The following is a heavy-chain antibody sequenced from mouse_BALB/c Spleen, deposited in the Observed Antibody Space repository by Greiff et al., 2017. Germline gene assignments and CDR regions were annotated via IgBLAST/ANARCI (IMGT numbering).Heavy chain of an antibody. Sequence: EVKLVESGPGLVKPSQSLSLTCSVTGYSITSGYYWNWIRQFPGNKLEWMGYISYDGSNNYNPSLKNRISITRDTSKNQFFLKLNSVTTEDTATYYCARDTDGYWGQGTLVTVSA. CDR2: ISYDGSN. CDR1: GYSITSGYY. D-gene: IGHD1-1*01. V-gene: IGHV3-6*02. J-gene: IGHJ3*02. CDR3: ARDTDGY.